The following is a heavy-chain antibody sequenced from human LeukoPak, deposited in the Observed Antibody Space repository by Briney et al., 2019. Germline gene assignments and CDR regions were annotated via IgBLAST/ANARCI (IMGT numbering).Heavy chain of an antibody. D-gene: IGHD5-18*01. CDR1: GFTFSSYG. J-gene: IGHJ5*02. Sequence: GGSLRLPCAASGFTFSSYGMHWVRQAPGKGLEWVAFIRYDGSNKYYADSVKGRFTISRDNSKNTLYLQMNSLRAEDTAVYYCAKGAGGFSYYNWFDPWGQGTQVTISS. CDR2: IRYDGSNK. V-gene: IGHV3-30*02. CDR3: AKGAGGFSYYNWFDP.